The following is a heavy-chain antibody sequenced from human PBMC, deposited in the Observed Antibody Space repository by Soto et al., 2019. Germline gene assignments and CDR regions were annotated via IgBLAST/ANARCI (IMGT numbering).Heavy chain of an antibody. CDR1: GYTFTGYY. D-gene: IGHD1-26*01. CDR2: INPNSGGT. Sequence: GASVKVSCKASGYTFTGYYMHWVRQAPGQGLEWMGWINPNSGGTNYAQKFQGWVTMTRDTSISTAYMELSRLRSDDTAVYYCARDRNKWEDDAFDIWGQGTMVTVSS. J-gene: IGHJ3*02. CDR3: ARDRNKWEDDAFDI. V-gene: IGHV1-2*04.